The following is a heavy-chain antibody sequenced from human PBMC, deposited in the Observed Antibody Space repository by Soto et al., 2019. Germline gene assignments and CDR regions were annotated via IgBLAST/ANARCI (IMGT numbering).Heavy chain of an antibody. CDR1: GGSISSSSYY. V-gene: IGHV4-39*02. CDR3: ARGPSGDKVHY. CDR2: IYYSGST. D-gene: IGHD7-27*01. Sequence: SETLSLTCTVSGGSISSSSYYWGWIRQPPGKGLEWIGSIYYSGSTYYNPSLRSQVAISLDTSKNHFSLTLSSVTAADTAVYYCARGPSGDKVHYWGQGALVTVS. J-gene: IGHJ4*02.